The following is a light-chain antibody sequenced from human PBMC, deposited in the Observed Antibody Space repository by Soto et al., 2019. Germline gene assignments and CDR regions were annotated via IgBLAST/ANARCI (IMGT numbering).Light chain of an antibody. CDR2: DAS. CDR1: QNIRSR. J-gene: IGKJ1*01. CDR3: KQYHSYWT. Sequence: DFQMTQSPSTLSASVGDRVTITCRASQNIRSRLAWFQQKPGKAPKLLIYDASRLESGVPQTFSRSGSGTEFTLTINSLQPDDFSTYYCKQYHSYWTFGQGNKVE. V-gene: IGKV1-5*01.